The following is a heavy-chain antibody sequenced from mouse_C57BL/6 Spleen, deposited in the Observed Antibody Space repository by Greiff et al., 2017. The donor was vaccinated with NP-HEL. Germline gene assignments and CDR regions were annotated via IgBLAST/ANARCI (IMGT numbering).Heavy chain of an antibody. CDR1: GYAFSSSW. V-gene: IGHV1-82*01. J-gene: IGHJ2*01. D-gene: IGHD1-1*01. CDR3: ARNYYGFDY. Sequence: VQLQQSGPELVKPGASVKISCKASGYAFSSSWMNWVKQRPGKGLEWIGRIYPGDGDTNYNGKFKGKATLTADKSSSTAYMQLSSLTSEDSAVYFCARNYYGFDYWGQGTTLTVSS. CDR2: IYPGDGDT.